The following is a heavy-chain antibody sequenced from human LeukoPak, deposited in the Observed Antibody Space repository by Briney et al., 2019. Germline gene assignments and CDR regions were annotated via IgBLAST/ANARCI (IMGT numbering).Heavy chain of an antibody. J-gene: IGHJ6*02. CDR2: MNPNSGNT. D-gene: IGHD2-15*01. CDR1: GYTFTSYG. Sequence: ASVKVSCKASGYTFTSYGISWVRQATGQGLEWMGWMNPNSGNTGYAQKFQGRVTMTRNTSISTAYMELSSLRSEDTAVYYCARMGSLGHLYYYYCYGMDVWGQGTTVTVSS. CDR3: ARMGSLGHLYYYYCYGMDV. V-gene: IGHV1-8*02.